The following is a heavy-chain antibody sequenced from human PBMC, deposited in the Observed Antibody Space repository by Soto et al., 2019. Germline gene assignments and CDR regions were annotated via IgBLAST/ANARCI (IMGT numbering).Heavy chain of an antibody. D-gene: IGHD3-3*01. J-gene: IGHJ6*02. Sequence: PGGSLRLSCAASGFTFSSYGMHWVRQAPGKGLEWVAVIWYDGSNKYYADSVKGRFTISRDNSKNTLYLQMNSLRAEDTAVYYCARDGSYDFWSGYPYYYYSGMDVWGQGTTVTVSS. V-gene: IGHV3-33*01. CDR3: ARDGSYDFWSGYPYYYYSGMDV. CDR2: IWYDGSNK. CDR1: GFTFSSYG.